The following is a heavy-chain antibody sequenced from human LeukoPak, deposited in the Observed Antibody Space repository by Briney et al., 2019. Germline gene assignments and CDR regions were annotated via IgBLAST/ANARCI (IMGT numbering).Heavy chain of an antibody. Sequence: GGSLRLSCAASGFTFSSYSMNWVRQAPGKGLEWVSSISSSSSYIYYADSVKGRFTISRDNAKNSLYLQMNSLRVEDTAVYYCARNHIAAAGTRVLPDYWGQGTLVTVSS. D-gene: IGHD6-13*01. CDR2: ISSSSSYI. V-gene: IGHV3-21*01. CDR3: ARNHIAAAGTRVLPDY. J-gene: IGHJ4*02. CDR1: GFTFSSYS.